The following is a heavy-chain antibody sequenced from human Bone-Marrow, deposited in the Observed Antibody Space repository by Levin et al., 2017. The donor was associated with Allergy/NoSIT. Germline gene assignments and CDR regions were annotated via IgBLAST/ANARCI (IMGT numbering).Heavy chain of an antibody. CDR2: VYPTDSSA. CDR1: GYTFTNHW. J-gene: IGHJ4*02. Sequence: GESLKISCKASGYTFTNHWIGWVRQVPGKGLEWMGIVYPTDSSATYGPSFQGQVTMSVDKSISTAYLQWSRLQASDTAIYYCARGNYDFWSGNYHSFDYWGQGTLLSVSS. D-gene: IGHD3-3*01. CDR3: ARGNYDFWSGNYHSFDY. V-gene: IGHV5-51*01.